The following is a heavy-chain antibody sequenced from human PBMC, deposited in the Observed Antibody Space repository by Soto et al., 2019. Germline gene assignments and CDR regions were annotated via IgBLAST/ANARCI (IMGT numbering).Heavy chain of an antibody. CDR2: INAGNGNT. Sequence: SVKVSYKASGYTFTSYAMHWVRQAPGQRLEWMGWINAGNGNTKYSQKFQGRVTITRDTSASTAYMELSSLRSEDTAVYYCARGPVYRGAFDIWGQGTMVTV. D-gene: IGHD4-4*01. V-gene: IGHV1-3*01. J-gene: IGHJ3*02. CDR1: GYTFTSYA. CDR3: ARGPVYRGAFDI.